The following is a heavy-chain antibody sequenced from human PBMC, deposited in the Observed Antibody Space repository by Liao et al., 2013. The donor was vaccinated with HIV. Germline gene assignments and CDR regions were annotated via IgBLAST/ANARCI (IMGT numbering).Heavy chain of an antibody. D-gene: IGHD3-10*01. CDR2: VFTTGHT. Sequence: QVQLQESGPGLVKPSETLSLTCSVSVGSISNFYWNWIRQSAGKGLEWIGHVFTTGHTKYKPSLQRRVTMSVDTSKNQVSLKFNSVTAADTAVYHCARSTMRDWYFDLWGRGTLVTVSS. CDR3: ARSTMRDWYFDL. CDR1: VGSISNFY. J-gene: IGHJ2*01. V-gene: IGHV4-4*07.